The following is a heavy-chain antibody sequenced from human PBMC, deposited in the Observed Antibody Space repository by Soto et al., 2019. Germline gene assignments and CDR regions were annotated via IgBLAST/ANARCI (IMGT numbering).Heavy chain of an antibody. Sequence: QVQLVQSGAEVKKPGSSVKVSCKASGGTFSSYTISWVRQAPGQGLEWMGRIIPILGIANYAQKFQGRVTITADKSTSTAYMELSSVRSEDTAVYYCARDRPLAGGYLIDYWGQGTLVTVSS. J-gene: IGHJ4*02. CDR2: IIPILGIA. D-gene: IGHD5-12*01. V-gene: IGHV1-69*08. CDR1: GGTFSSYT. CDR3: ARDRPLAGGYLIDY.